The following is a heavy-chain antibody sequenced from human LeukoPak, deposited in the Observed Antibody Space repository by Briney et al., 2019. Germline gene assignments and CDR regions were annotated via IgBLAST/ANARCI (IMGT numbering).Heavy chain of an antibody. V-gene: IGHV3-21*01. CDR3: ARGLVIAVAAPMDV. J-gene: IGHJ6*04. D-gene: IGHD6-19*01. CDR2: ISSSSSYI. Sequence: GGSLRLSCAASGFTFSSYSMNWVRQAPGKGLEWVSSISSSSSYIYYADSVKGRFTISRDNAKNSLYLQMNSLRAEGTAVYYCARGLVIAVAAPMDVWGKGTTVTVSS. CDR1: GFTFSSYS.